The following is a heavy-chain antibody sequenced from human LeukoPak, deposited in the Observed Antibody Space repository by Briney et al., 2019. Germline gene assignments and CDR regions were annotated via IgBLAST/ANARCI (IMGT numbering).Heavy chain of an antibody. CDR1: GFTFSSYG. CDR3: ARNYRSSSSHFDY. D-gene: IGHD6-6*01. Sequence: GGSLRLSCAASGFTFSSYGMHWVRQAPGKGLEWVSSISSSSNVIYYADLVKGRFTISRDNAKNSLYLQMNNLTAVDTAVYYCARNYRSSSSHFDYWGQGSLVTVSS. CDR2: ISSSSNVI. J-gene: IGHJ4*02. V-gene: IGHV3-21*01.